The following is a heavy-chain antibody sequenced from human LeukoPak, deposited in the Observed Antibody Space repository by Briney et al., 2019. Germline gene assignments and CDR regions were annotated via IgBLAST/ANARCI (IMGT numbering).Heavy chain of an antibody. CDR1: GGFISSSSYY. J-gene: IGHJ4*02. Sequence: PSETLSLTCTVSGGFISSSSYYWGWIRQPPGKGLEWIGSIYYSGSTYYNPSLKSRVTISVDTSKNQFSLKLSSVTAADTAVYYCARLPQYNWNYDYWGQGTLVTVSS. CDR3: ARLPQYNWNYDY. V-gene: IGHV4-39*01. D-gene: IGHD1-7*01. CDR2: IYYSGST.